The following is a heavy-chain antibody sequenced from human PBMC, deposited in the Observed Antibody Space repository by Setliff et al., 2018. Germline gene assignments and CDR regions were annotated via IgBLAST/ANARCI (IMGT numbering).Heavy chain of an antibody. D-gene: IGHD2-2*01. CDR2: IDTSSTWI. J-gene: IGHJ4*02. Sequence: PGGSLRLSCAASGFSFTTYTMNWIRQAPGQGLEWVSSIDTSSTWIYYADSVKGRFTISRDNAENSLYLQMNSLRAEDTAVYYCARSETCHSTHCSPYDYWGQGFLVTVSS. CDR3: ARSETCHSTHCSPYDY. V-gene: IGHV3-21*01. CDR1: GFSFTTYT.